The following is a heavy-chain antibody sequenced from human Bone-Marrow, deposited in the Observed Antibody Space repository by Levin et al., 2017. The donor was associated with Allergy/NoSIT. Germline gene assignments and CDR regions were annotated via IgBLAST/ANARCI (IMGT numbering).Heavy chain of an antibody. CDR1: GFTFSSYG. Sequence: GGSLRLSCAASGFTFSSYGMHWVRQAPGKGLEWVAVIWYDGSNKYYADSVKGRFTISRDNSKNTLYLQMNSLRAEDTAVYYCARGIAAAETDAFDIWGQGTMVTVSS. D-gene: IGHD6-13*01. J-gene: IGHJ3*02. CDR2: IWYDGSNK. V-gene: IGHV3-33*01. CDR3: ARGIAAAETDAFDI.